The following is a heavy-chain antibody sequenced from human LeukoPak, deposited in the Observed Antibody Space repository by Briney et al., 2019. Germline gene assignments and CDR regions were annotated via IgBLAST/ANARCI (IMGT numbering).Heavy chain of an antibody. D-gene: IGHD3-22*01. V-gene: IGHV1-2*02. CDR1: GYTFTGYY. Sequence: GASVKVSCKASGYTFTGYYMHWVRQAPGQGLEWMGWINPNSGGTNYAQKFQGRVTMTRDTSISTAYMELSRLRSDDTAVYYCARGHTYYYDSSGYYSYFDYWGQGTLATVSS. CDR2: INPNSGGT. J-gene: IGHJ4*02. CDR3: ARGHTYYYDSSGYYSYFDY.